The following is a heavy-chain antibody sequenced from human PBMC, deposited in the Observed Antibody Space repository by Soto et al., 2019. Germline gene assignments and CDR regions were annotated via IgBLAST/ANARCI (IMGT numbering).Heavy chain of an antibody. CDR3: ARAEGWLRFDLGLHYYYGMDV. CDR1: GDSISRSYY. D-gene: IGHD5-12*01. Sequence: SETLSLTCAVSGDSISRSYYWSWIRQPPGKGLEWIGYIYYSGSTNYNPSLKSRVTISVDTSKNQFSLKLSSVTAADTAVYYCARAEGWLRFDLGLHYYYGMDVWGQGTTVTVSS. V-gene: IGHV4-59*01. CDR2: IYYSGST. J-gene: IGHJ6*02.